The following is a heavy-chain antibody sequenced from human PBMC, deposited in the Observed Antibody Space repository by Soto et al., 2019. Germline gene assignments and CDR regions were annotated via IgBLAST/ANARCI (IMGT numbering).Heavy chain of an antibody. D-gene: IGHD1-26*01. CDR3: SGGGDPHKGGRT. CDR2: IHPSGDT. Sequence: QVQLQQWGAGLLKPSETLSLTCAVHSGSFSSYYCTWTRQPPGKGLEWIGEIHPSGDTAYNPSLNNRATISRATSKSRSPLRLTAVAAADTAVTFCSGGGDPHKGGRTWGQGTRVTASS. V-gene: IGHV4-34*02. J-gene: IGHJ5*02. CDR1: SGSFSSYY.